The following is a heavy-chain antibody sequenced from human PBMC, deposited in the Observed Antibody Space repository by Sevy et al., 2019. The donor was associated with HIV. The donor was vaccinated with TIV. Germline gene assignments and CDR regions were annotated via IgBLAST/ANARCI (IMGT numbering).Heavy chain of an antibody. CDR3: AKGRVVVLDDISRYYYYGMDV. D-gene: IGHD2-2*01. J-gene: IGHJ6*02. CDR1: GFTFSSYA. CDR2: ISGSGGVT. V-gene: IGHV3-23*01. Sequence: GGSLRLSCAASGFTFSSYAMSWVRQAPGKGLEWVSGISGSGGVTYYADSVKGRFTISRDNSKNMLYLQMNSLRAEDTAVYYCAKGRVVVLDDISRYYYYGMDVWGQGTTVTVSS.